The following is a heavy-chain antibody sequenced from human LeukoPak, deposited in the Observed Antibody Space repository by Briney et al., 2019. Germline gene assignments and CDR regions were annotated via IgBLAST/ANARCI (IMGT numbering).Heavy chain of an antibody. V-gene: IGHV4-39*07. CDR2: IYYSGST. CDR1: GGSISSSSYY. Sequence: SETLSLTCTVSGGSISSSSYYWGWIRQPPEKGLEWIGSIYYSGSTYYNPSLKSRVTISVDTSKNQFSLKLSSVTAADTAVYYCARDLSAPVVAATAYYYYGMDVWGQGTTVTVSS. J-gene: IGHJ6*02. D-gene: IGHD2-15*01. CDR3: ARDLSAPVVAATAYYYYGMDV.